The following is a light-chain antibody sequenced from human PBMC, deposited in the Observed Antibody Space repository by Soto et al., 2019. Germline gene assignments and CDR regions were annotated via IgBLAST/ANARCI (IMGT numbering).Light chain of an antibody. Sequence: IVLTQSPGTLSLSPGERATLSCRASQSVRSNYLAWYQQLPGQAPRLLIFGASSRATGIPDRFSGSGSGTDFTLTISRLEPEDSAVYICHQYGYGADTFGQGTKLEIK. CDR1: QSVRSNY. V-gene: IGKV3-20*01. CDR2: GAS. CDR3: HQYGYGADT. J-gene: IGKJ2*01.